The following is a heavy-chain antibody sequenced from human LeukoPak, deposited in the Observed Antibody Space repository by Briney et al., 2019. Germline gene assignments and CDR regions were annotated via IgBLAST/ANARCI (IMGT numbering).Heavy chain of an antibody. CDR1: GFTFSSYS. CDR2: IGGIGAST. J-gene: IGHJ5*02. D-gene: IGHD4-11*01. Sequence: GGSLRLSCAASGFTFSSYSMNWVRQAPGKGLEWVSSIGGIGASTYYADSVKGRFTISRDNSKNTLYLQMNSLRAEDTALYYCAKAAYSDYVNWFDPWGQGILVIVPS. CDR3: AKAAYSDYVNWFDP. V-gene: IGHV3-23*01.